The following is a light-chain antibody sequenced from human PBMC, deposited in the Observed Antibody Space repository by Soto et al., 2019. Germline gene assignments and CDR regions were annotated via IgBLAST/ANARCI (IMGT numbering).Light chain of an antibody. Sequence: QSALTQPPSASGTSGQSVTISCSGSSSNIGVNTVSWYQQLPGTAPKLLIQNNNQRPSGVPDRFSGSKSGTSASLVLSGLQSDDEAEYYCAAWDDSLNGVLFGGGTKVTVL. V-gene: IGLV1-44*01. J-gene: IGLJ2*01. CDR2: NNN. CDR1: SSNIGVNT. CDR3: AAWDDSLNGVL.